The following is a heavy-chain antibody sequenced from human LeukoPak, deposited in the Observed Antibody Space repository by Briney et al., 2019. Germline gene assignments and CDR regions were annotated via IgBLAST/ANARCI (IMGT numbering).Heavy chain of an antibody. CDR2: ISSSGSTI. J-gene: IGHJ4*02. CDR3: ARDYGPPDY. Sequence: SGGSLRLSCAASGFTFSSYEMNWVRQAPGKGLERVSYISSSGSTIYYADSVKGRFTISRDNAKNSLYLQMNSLRAEDTTVYYCARDYGPPDYWGQGTLVTVSS. D-gene: IGHD3-10*01. CDR1: GFTFSSYE. V-gene: IGHV3-48*03.